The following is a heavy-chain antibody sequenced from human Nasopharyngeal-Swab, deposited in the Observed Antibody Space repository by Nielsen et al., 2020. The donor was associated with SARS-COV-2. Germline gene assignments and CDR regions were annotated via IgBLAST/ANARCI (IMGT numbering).Heavy chain of an antibody. V-gene: IGHV1-69*01. CDR1: GGTFSSYA. Sequence: KVSCKASGGTFSSYAISWVRQAPGQGLEWMGGIIPIFGTANYAQKFQGRVTITADESTSTAYMELSSLRSEDTAVYYCARSSGGDSSGYYFFSFDYWGQGTLVTVSS. D-gene: IGHD3-22*01. CDR3: ARSSGGDSSGYYFFSFDY. J-gene: IGHJ4*02. CDR2: IIPIFGTA.